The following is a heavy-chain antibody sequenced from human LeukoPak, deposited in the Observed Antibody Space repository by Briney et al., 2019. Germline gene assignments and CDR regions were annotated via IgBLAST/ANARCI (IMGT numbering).Heavy chain of an antibody. CDR2: MNPNSGNT. Sequence: ASVKVSCKASGYTFTSYDINWVRQATGQGLEWIGWMNPNSGNTGYAQKFQGRVTMTRNTSISTAYMELSSLRSEDTAVYYCARGEGYCTNGVCQQGNWFDPWGQGTLVTVSS. CDR3: ARGEGYCTNGVCQQGNWFDP. CDR1: GYTFTSYD. D-gene: IGHD2-8*01. J-gene: IGHJ5*02. V-gene: IGHV1-8*01.